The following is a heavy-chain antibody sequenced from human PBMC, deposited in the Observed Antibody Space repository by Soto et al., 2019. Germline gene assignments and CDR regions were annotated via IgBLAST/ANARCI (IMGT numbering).Heavy chain of an antibody. CDR3: ARDGRAQIYSSVYPLDYYYGMDV. J-gene: IGHJ6*02. CDR1: GFTFSSYG. CDR2: IWYDGSNK. D-gene: IGHD3-22*01. V-gene: IGHV3-33*01. Sequence: GGSLRLSCAASGFTFSSYGMHWVRQAPGKGLEWVAVIWYDGSNKYYADSVKGRFTISRDNSKNTLYLQMNSLRAEDTAVYYCARDGRAQIYSSVYPLDYYYGMDVWGQGTTVTVS.